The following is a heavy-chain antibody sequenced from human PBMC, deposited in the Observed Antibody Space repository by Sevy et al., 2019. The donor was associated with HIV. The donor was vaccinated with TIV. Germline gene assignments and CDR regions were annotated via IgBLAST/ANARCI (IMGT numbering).Heavy chain of an antibody. CDR1: GFTFDDYA. D-gene: IGHD3-22*01. J-gene: IGHJ4*02. Sequence: GGSLRLSCAASGFTFDDYAMHWVRQAPGKGLEWVSGISWNSGSIGYADSVKGRFTISRDNAKNSLYLQMNSLRAEDTALYYCAKHTTYYYDSSGSYRYFDYWGQGTLVTVSS. CDR2: ISWNSGSI. CDR3: AKHTTYYYDSSGSYRYFDY. V-gene: IGHV3-9*01.